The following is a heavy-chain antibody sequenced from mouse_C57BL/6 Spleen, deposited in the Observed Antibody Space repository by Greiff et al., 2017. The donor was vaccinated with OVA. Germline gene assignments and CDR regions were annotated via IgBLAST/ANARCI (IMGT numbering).Heavy chain of an antibody. CDR1: GYTFTSYW. V-gene: IGHV1-69*01. CDR3: ASGSLLYAMDY. D-gene: IGHD6-1*01. CDR2: IDPSDSYT. Sequence: QVQLQQPGAELVMPGASVKLSCKASGYTFTSYWMHWVKQRPGQGLEWIGEIDPSDSYTNYNQKFKGKSTLTVDKSSSTAYMQLSSLTSEDSAVYDCASGSLLYAMDYWGQGTSVTVSS. J-gene: IGHJ4*01.